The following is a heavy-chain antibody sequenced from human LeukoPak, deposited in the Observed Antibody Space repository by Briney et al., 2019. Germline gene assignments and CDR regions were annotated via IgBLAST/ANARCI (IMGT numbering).Heavy chain of an antibody. Sequence: SETLSLTCAVYGGSFSGYYWSWIRQPPGKGLEWIGEISHSGSTNYNPSLKSRVTISVDTSKNQFSLKLSSVTAADTAVYYCARGRGRVAAAGTAVEYFQHWGQGTLVTVSS. D-gene: IGHD6-13*01. V-gene: IGHV4-34*01. J-gene: IGHJ1*01. CDR1: GGSFSGYY. CDR3: ARGRGRVAAAGTAVEYFQH. CDR2: ISHSGST.